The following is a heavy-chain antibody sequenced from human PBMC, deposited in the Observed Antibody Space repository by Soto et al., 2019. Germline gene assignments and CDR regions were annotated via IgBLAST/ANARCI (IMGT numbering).Heavy chain of an antibody. J-gene: IGHJ5*02. V-gene: IGHV1-69*04. CDR2: IIPILGIA. CDR1: GGTFSSYT. CDR3: ARDSESVNWFDP. Sequence: PGASVKVSCKASGGTFSSYTISWVRQAPGQGLEWMGRIIPILGIANYAQKFQGRVTITADKSTSTAYMELSSLRSEDTAVYYCARDSESVNWFDPWGQGTLVTVSS.